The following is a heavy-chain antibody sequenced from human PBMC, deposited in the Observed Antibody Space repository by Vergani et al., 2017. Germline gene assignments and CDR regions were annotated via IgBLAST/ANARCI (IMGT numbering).Heavy chain of an antibody. CDR2: FNPNSGGT. J-gene: IGHJ6*02. V-gene: IGHV1-2*02. CDR1: GYTFTGYY. CDR3: ARANYYGSGSYSHYYGMDV. Sequence: QVQLVQSGAEVKKPGASVKVSCKASGYTFTGYYMHWVRQAPGQGLEWMGWFNPNSGGTNYAQKFQGRVTMTRDTSISTAYMELSRLRSDDTAVYYCARANYYGSGSYSHYYGMDVWGQGTTVTVSS. D-gene: IGHD3-10*01.